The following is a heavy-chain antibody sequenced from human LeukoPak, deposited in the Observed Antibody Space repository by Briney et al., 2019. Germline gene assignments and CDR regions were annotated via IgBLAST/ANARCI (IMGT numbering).Heavy chain of an antibody. Sequence: GGSLRLSCAASGFTFSSHGMNWVRQAPGKGLEWVSGISGSGGNTYYADSVKGRFTISRDNSMNTLYLQMNSLRPEDTAVYYCAKQGLVPATAGDWGQGTLVTVSS. V-gene: IGHV3-23*01. CDR1: GFTFSSHG. CDR2: ISGSGGNT. J-gene: IGHJ4*02. CDR3: AKQGLVPATAGD. D-gene: IGHD2-2*01.